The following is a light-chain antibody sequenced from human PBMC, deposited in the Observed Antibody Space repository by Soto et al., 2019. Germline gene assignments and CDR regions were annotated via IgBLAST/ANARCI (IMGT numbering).Light chain of an antibody. CDR2: EAS. CDR1: QSITTL. J-gene: IGKJ1*01. Sequence: DIQMTQSPSTLSASVGDRVAITCRASQSITTLLAWYQQKPGKAPKLLIYEASSLEGGVPSRFSGSGSVTEFTLTISSLQPDDFATYYCQQYYRSPWTFGQGTKVEIK. CDR3: QQYYRSPWT. V-gene: IGKV1-5*03.